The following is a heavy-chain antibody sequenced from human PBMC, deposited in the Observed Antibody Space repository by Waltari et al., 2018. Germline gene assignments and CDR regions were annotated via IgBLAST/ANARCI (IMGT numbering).Heavy chain of an antibody. CDR1: GFTFSSYE. V-gene: IGHV3-48*03. Sequence: EVQLVESGGGLVQPGGSLRLSCAASGFTFSSYEMNWVRQAPGKGLEWVSYIGSSGSTIYYADSVKGRFTISRDNAKNSLYLQMNSLRAEDTAVYYCAKDNFWSGKPGFFDYWGQGTLVTVSS. J-gene: IGHJ4*02. CDR2: IGSSGSTI. D-gene: IGHD3-3*01. CDR3: AKDNFWSGKPGFFDY.